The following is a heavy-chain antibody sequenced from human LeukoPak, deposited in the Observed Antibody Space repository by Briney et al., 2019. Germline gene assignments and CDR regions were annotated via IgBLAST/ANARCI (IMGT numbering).Heavy chain of an antibody. Sequence: QPGGSLRLSCAASGFTFSNNWMHWVRQAPGKGLVWVSRINSDGRTTTYADSVKGRFTISRDNAKNTLYLQMNSLRAEDTAVYYCAIIKEGWGQGTLLPVSS. D-gene: IGHD3-10*01. CDR1: GFTFSNNW. CDR3: AIIKEG. J-gene: IGHJ4*02. CDR2: INSDGRTT. V-gene: IGHV3-74*01.